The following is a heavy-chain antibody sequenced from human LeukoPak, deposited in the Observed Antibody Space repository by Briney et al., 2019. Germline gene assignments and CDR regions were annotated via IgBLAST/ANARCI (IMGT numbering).Heavy chain of an antibody. J-gene: IGHJ4*02. V-gene: IGHV1-46*01. CDR2: VYATGGST. CDR3: ATEAPRNYYFDY. CDR1: GYTFTSYY. Sequence: ASVKVSCKASGYTFTSYYMHWVRQAPGQGVEWMGAVYATGGSTLNTQNFQGRVTMTRDTSTGTVYMELSSLRFEDTAMYYCATEAPRNYYFDYWGQGVLVTVSS.